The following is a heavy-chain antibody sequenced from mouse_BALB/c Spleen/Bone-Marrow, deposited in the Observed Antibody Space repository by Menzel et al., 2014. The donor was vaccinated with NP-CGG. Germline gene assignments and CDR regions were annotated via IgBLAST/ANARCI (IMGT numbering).Heavy chain of an antibody. Sequence: EVMLVESGGDLVKPGGSLKLSCAASGFTFSSYAMSWVRQTPEKRLEWVATISSGGSYTYYPDSVKGRFTISRDNAKNTLYLQVSSLRSEDTAMYYCARHGITRLLDYWGQGTTLTVSS. CDR2: ISSGGSYT. CDR1: GFTFSSYA. D-gene: IGHD2-4*01. J-gene: IGHJ2*01. CDR3: ARHGITRLLDY. V-gene: IGHV5-9-1*01.